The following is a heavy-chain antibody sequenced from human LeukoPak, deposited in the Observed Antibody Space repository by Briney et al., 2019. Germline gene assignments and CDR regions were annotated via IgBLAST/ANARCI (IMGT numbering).Heavy chain of an antibody. J-gene: IGHJ4*02. CDR2: ISGSGGST. CDR1: GFTFSSYA. Sequence: GGCLRLSCAASGFTFSSYAMGSVRQAPGRGLEWVSSISGSGGSTYYADSVKGRFTISRDNSKNTLYLQMNSLRAEDTAVYYCARYNWHDANFDYWGQGTLVTVSS. V-gene: IGHV3-23*01. D-gene: IGHD1-1*01. CDR3: ARYNWHDANFDY.